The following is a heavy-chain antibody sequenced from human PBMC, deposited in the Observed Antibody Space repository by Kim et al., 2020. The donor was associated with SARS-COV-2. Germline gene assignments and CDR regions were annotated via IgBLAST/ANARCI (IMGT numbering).Heavy chain of an antibody. Sequence: GSIGYAESVKGRFTIARDNAKNSLYLQMNSLRAEDTALYDCAKDRNGLDPWGQGTLVTVSS. V-gene: IGHV3-9*01. CDR3: AKDRNGLDP. CDR2: GSI. D-gene: IGHD1-1*01. J-gene: IGHJ5*02.